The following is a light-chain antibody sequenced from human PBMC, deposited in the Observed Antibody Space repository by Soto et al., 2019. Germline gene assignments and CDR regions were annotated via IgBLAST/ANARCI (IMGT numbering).Light chain of an antibody. CDR2: DAS. J-gene: IGKJ5*01. CDR3: QQRSNWPIT. CDR1: QSVSSY. Sequence: EIVLTQSPATLSLXPGERATLSCRASQSVSSYLAWYQQKPGQAPRLLIYDASNRATGIPARFSGSGSGTDFTLTISSLEPEDFAVYYCQQRSNWPITFGQGTRLEIK. V-gene: IGKV3-11*01.